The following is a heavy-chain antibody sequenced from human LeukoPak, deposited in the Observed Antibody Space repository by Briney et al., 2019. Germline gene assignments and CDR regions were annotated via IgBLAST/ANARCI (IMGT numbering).Heavy chain of an antibody. J-gene: IGHJ3*02. CDR1: GGSISSYY. Sequence: PSETLSLTCTVSGGSISSYYWSWIRQPPGKGLEWIGYIYYSGSTNYNPSLKSRVTISVDTSKNQFSLKLSSVTAADTAVDYCARDVGQDAFDIWGQGTMVTVPS. CDR3: ARDVGQDAFDI. V-gene: IGHV4-59*01. CDR2: IYYSGST.